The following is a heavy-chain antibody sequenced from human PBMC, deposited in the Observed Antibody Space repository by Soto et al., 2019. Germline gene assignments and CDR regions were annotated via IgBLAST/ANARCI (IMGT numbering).Heavy chain of an antibody. CDR3: AHSRSSGWVPVGYFDY. Sequence: QITLKESGPTLVKPTQTLTLTCTFSGFSLSTSGVGVGWIRQPPGKALEWLALIYWDDDKRYSPSLKSRLTITKDPSKNQVVLTMTNMDPVDTATYYCAHSRSSGWVPVGYFDYWGQGTLVTVSS. D-gene: IGHD6-19*01. CDR1: GFSLSTSGVG. J-gene: IGHJ4*02. V-gene: IGHV2-5*02. CDR2: IYWDDDK.